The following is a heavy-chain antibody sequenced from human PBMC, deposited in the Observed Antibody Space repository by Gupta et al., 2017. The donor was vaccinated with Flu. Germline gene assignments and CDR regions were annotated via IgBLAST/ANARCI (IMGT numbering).Heavy chain of an antibody. Sequence: KGLEWVSAISGSGGSTYYADSVKGRFTISRDNSKNTLYLQMNSLRAEDTAVYYCAKDGEYSSSSGRLDYFDYWGQGTLVTVSS. D-gene: IGHD6-6*01. J-gene: IGHJ4*02. V-gene: IGHV3-23*01. CDR3: AKDGEYSSSSGRLDYFDY. CDR2: ISGSGGST.